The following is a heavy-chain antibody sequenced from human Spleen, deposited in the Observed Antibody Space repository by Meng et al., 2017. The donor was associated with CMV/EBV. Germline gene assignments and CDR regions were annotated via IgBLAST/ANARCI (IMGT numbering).Heavy chain of an antibody. V-gene: IGHV3-43D*03. CDR1: GFTFDDYA. J-gene: IGHJ6*02. Sequence: GESLKISCAASGFTFDDYAMHWVRQPPGKGLEWVSLITWDGGTTYYVGSLKGRFNISRDNTKNSLYLHMTSLRGEDTALYYCAKGKSATLGYGMDIWGQGTTVTVSS. D-gene: IGHD3-10*01. CDR3: AKGKSATLGYGMDI. CDR2: ITWDGGTT.